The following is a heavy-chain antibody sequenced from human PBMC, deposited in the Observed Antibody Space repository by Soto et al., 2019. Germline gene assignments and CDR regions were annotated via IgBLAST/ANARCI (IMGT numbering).Heavy chain of an antibody. D-gene: IGHD6-13*01. Sequence: SETLSLTCTVSGGSMIAYYWNWMRQPPGKGLQWIGYTYYSGSTTYNPSLKSRVTISVDSPKNQFSLKLDSVTPADTAVYYCARVRGTAGKRYFDYWGPGTLVTVSS. J-gene: IGHJ4*02. V-gene: IGHV4-59*01. CDR3: ARVRGTAGKRYFDY. CDR2: TYYSGST. CDR1: GGSMIAYY.